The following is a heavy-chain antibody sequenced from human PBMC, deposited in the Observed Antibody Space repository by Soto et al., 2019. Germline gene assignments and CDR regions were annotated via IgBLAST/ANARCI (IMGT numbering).Heavy chain of an antibody. CDR2: IYYSGST. CDR1: GGSIRSGDYY. J-gene: IGHJ4*02. V-gene: IGHV4-30-4*01. D-gene: IGHD3-10*01. Sequence: QVQLQEQGPGLVKPSQTLSLTCTVSGGSIRSGDYYWSWIRQPPGKGLESIGYIYYSGSTYYNPSIKQRVTISIDTSKNHFSLKVMSVTAADTAVYYCARSLRRGPRFDYWGQGTLVTVSS. CDR3: ARSLRRGPRFDY.